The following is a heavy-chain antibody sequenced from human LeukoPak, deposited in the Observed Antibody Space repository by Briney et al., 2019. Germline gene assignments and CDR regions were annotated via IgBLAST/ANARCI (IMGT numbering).Heavy chain of an antibody. D-gene: IGHD2-21*01. V-gene: IGHV3-30*02. Sequence: PGGSLTLSCAASGFTFNSYTMNWVRQAPGKGLDWVAFIHHDGSNKYYADSVRGRFTISRDNSKNTLYLQMNSLRADDTAVYSCARGPSSANLLFFDYWGQGTLVTVSS. CDR2: IHHDGSNK. J-gene: IGHJ4*02. CDR3: ARGPSSANLLFFDY. CDR1: GFTFNSYT.